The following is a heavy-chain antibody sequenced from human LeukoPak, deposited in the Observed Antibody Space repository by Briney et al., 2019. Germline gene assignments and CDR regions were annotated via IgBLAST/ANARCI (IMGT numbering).Heavy chain of an antibody. CDR1: GYTFTSYG. CDR3: ARGLSIDFWSGYYPGWFDP. D-gene: IGHD3-3*01. CDR2: ISAYNGNT. J-gene: IGHJ5*02. V-gene: IGHV1-18*01. Sequence: ASVKVSCKASGYTFTSYGTSWVRQAPGQGLEWMGWISAYNGNTNYAQKLQGRVTMTTDTSTSTAYMELRSLRSDDTAVYYCARGLSIDFWSGYYPGWFDPWGQGTLVTVSS.